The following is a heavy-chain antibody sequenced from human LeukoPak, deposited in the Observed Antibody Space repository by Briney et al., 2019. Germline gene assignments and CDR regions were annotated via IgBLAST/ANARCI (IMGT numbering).Heavy chain of an antibody. CDR1: GYTFTSYA. CDR3: ARVGIYDNTDH. V-gene: IGHV1-3*01. J-gene: IGHJ5*02. CDR2: INAGNGNT. Sequence: ASVKVSCKASGYTFTSYAMHWVRQAPGQRLEWMGWINAGNGNTRYSQKFQGRVTMTRNTSISTAYMEVSSLRSEDTAVYYCARVGIYDNTDHWGQGTLVTVSS. D-gene: IGHD3-9*01.